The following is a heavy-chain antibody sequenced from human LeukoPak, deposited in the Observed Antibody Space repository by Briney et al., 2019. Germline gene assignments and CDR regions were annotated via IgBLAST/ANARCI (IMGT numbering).Heavy chain of an antibody. Sequence: APVKVSCKASGYTLTDYYMHWVRQAPGQGLEWMGRINPNSGGTNYAQKFQGRVTMTRDTSISTVYMELSRLRSDDTAVYYCARVGYYESSGYYEYWGQGTLVTVSS. D-gene: IGHD3-22*01. J-gene: IGHJ4*02. CDR2: INPNSGGT. V-gene: IGHV1-2*06. CDR1: GYTLTDYY. CDR3: ARVGYYESSGYYEY.